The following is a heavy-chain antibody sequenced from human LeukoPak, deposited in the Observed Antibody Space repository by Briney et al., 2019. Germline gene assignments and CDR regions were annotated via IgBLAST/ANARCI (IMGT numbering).Heavy chain of an antibody. CDR2: IIDSGEST. CDR1: GFTFSGYA. J-gene: IGHJ6*03. Sequence: GGSLRLSCAASGFTFSGYAMSWVRQAPGKGLEWVSGIIDSGESTYYANFAKGRFTISRDNSNNTLYLQMNSLRAEDTAVYYCAKLGGQELHNYYVAVCGKGTTVAASS. D-gene: IGHD3-16*01. CDR3: AKLGGQELHNYYVAV. V-gene: IGHV3-23*01.